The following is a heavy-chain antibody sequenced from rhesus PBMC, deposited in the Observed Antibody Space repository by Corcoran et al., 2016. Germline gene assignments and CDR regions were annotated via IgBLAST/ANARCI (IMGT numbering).Heavy chain of an antibody. CDR3: AREGGYCTSTTCYAAFDY. J-gene: IGHJ4*01. CDR1: GGSISSGYYY. CDR2: IHYSGST. D-gene: IGHD2-2*01. V-gene: IGHV4-122*02. Sequence: QVQLQESGPGLVKPSETLSLTCAVSGGSISSGYYYWSWIRQPPGKGLEWIGYIHYSGSTSNNPPLRRRFTIARDTSKNQFSLKLGSVTAADTAVYYCAREGGYCTSTTCYAAFDYWGQGVLVTVSS.